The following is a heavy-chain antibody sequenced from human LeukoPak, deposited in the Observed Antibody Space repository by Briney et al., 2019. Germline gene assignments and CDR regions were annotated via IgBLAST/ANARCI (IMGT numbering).Heavy chain of an antibody. D-gene: IGHD1-26*01. CDR3: ARRRGGGSYFFWFDS. CDR2: ISTTRRT. V-gene: IGHV4-4*08. CDR1: GGSVSSNY. J-gene: IGHJ5*01. Sequence: PSETLSLTCNVSGGSVSSNYWTWIRQPPGEGLELIRYISTTRRTHYTSSFRGRVSISLDTTQNLVSLELNSVTAADTAVYYCARRRGGGSYFFWFDSWGQGSRVTVSS.